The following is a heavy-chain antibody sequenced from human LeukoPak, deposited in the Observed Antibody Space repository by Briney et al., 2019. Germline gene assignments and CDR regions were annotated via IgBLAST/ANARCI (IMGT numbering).Heavy chain of an antibody. CDR1: GFTFSSYA. D-gene: IGHD6-19*01. CDR2: ISGSGGST. Sequence: PGGSLRLSCAASGFTFSSYAMSWVRQAPGEGLEWVSAISGSGGSTYYADSVKGRFTISRDNSKNTLYLQMNSLRAEDTAVYYCAKDNSGNDAFDIWGQGTMVTVSS. CDR3: AKDNSGNDAFDI. V-gene: IGHV3-23*01. J-gene: IGHJ3*02.